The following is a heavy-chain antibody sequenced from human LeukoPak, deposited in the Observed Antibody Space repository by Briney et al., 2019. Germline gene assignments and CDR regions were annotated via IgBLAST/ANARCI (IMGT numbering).Heavy chain of an antibody. CDR1: GYTFTSYY. J-gene: IGHJ4*02. Sequence: GASVKVSCKASGYTFTSYYMHWVRQAPGQGLEWMGIINPSGGSTSYAQKFQGRVTMTRDTSTSTVYMELSSLRSEDTAVYYCARVRELLDYYDSSGYYTFDYWGQGTLVTVSS. V-gene: IGHV1-46*01. CDR2: INPSGGST. D-gene: IGHD3-22*01. CDR3: ARVRELLDYYDSSGYYTFDY.